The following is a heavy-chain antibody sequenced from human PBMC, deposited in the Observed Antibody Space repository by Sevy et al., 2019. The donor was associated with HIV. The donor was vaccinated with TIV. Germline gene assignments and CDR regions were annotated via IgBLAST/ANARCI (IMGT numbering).Heavy chain of an antibody. CDR3: ARVPTYYSGSATYFDY. J-gene: IGHJ4*02. CDR1: GYTFASNG. V-gene: IGHV1-18*01. Sequence: ASVKVSCKASGYTFASNGISWVRQAPGQGLEWMGWIDIYNGNAKSAQKFQGRVTMTTDTSTSTAYMELGSLRSDDTAVYYCARVPTYYSGSATYFDYWGQGTLVTVSS. D-gene: IGHD3-10*01. CDR2: IDIYNGNA.